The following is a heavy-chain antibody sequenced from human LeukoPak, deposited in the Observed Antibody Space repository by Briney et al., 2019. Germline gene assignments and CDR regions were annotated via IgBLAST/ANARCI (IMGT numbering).Heavy chain of an antibody. Sequence: GGSLRLSCAASGFTVSSNYMSWVRQAPGKGLEWVSVIYSGGTTYYTDSVKGRFTISRDNSKNTLYLQMNSLRAEDTAVYYCARGSGSYYAEGCFDYGGQGTLVTVSS. D-gene: IGHD3-10*01. V-gene: IGHV3-53*01. J-gene: IGHJ4*02. CDR3: ARGSGSYYAEGCFDY. CDR2: IYSGGTT. CDR1: GFTVSSNY.